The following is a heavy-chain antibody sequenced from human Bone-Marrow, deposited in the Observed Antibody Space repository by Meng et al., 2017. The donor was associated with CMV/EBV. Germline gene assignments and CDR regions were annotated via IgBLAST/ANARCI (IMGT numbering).Heavy chain of an antibody. CDR2: INPKEDT. CDR3: ARSSGWSRFDY. D-gene: IGHD6-19*01. CDR1: GYTVPDYY. V-gene: IGHV1-2*02. Sequence: QVRMVEYAVEGQKPWAAVKVSCKDSGYTVPDYYLPCVRQAPGLWLEWMGWINPKEDTNYAQNFQGRVTMTKDMSINTAYMELSRLTSDDTAVYYCARSSGWSRFDYWGLGTLVTVSS. J-gene: IGHJ4*02.